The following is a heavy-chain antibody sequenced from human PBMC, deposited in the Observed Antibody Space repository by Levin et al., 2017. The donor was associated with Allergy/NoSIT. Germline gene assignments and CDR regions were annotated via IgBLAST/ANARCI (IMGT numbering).Heavy chain of an antibody. D-gene: IGHD5-18*01. V-gene: IGHV4-39*01. CDR1: GGSISSSSYY. CDR2: IYYSGST. J-gene: IGHJ4*02. Sequence: KPSETLSLTCTVSGGSISSSSYYWGWIRQPPGKGLEWIGSIYYSGSTYYNPSLKSRVTISVDTSKNQFSLKLSSVTAADTAVYYCARHHQHYDSYGYEYYFDYWGQGTLVTVSS. CDR3: ARHHQHYDSYGYEYYFDY.